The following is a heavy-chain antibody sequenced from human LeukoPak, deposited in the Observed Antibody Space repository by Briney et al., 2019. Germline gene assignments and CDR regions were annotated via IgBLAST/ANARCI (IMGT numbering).Heavy chain of an antibody. J-gene: IGHJ5*02. Sequence: GGSLRLSCAASGFTFSSYWMSWVRQAPGKGLEWVANIKQDGSEKYYVDSVKGRFTISRDNAKNSLYLQMNSLRAEDTAVYYCAKDELQVPNWFDPWGQGTLVTVSS. CDR1: GFTFSSYW. CDR2: IKQDGSEK. D-gene: IGHD5-24*01. CDR3: AKDELQVPNWFDP. V-gene: IGHV3-7*01.